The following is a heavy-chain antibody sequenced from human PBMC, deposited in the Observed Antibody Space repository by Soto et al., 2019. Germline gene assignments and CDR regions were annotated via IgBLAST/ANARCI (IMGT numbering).Heavy chain of an antibody. CDR3: ARDVWSGYLEGYFDY. CDR1: GFTFSSYE. CDR2: ISSSGSTI. V-gene: IGHV3-48*03. Sequence: LRLSCAASGFTFSSYEMNWVRQAPGKGLEWVSYISSSGSTIYYADSVKGRFTISRDNAKNSLYLQMNSLRAEDTAVYYCARDVWSGYLEGYFDYWGQGTLVTVSS. J-gene: IGHJ4*02. D-gene: IGHD3-3*01.